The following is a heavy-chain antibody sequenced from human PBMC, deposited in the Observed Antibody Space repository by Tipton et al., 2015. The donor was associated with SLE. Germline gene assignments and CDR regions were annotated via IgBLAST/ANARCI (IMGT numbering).Heavy chain of an antibody. D-gene: IGHD4-17*01. CDR3: ARDVTTVTSYYFDY. Sequence: SLRLSCAASGFTFSIYTMHWVRQAPGKGLEWVAFISYDGTNKYYADSVKGRFTISRDNAQNSLYLQMSSLRAEDAAVYYCARDVTTVTSYYFDYWGQGALGTVSS. CDR2: ISYDGTNK. V-gene: IGHV3-30*04. CDR1: GFTFSIYT. J-gene: IGHJ4*02.